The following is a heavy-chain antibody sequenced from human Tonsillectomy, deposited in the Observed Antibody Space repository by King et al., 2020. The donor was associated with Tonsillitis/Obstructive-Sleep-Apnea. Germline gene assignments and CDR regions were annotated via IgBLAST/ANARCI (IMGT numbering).Heavy chain of an antibody. D-gene: IGHD5-18*01. CDR2: INHSGST. CDR3: ARGPPYMVTLDY. V-gene: IGHV4-34*01. Sequence: HVQLQQWGAGLLKPSATLSLTCAVYGGSFSGYYWNWIRQPPGKGLEWIGEINHSGSTNYNPSLKSRVTISVDTSKNQFSLKLSSVTAADTAVYYCARGPPYMVTLDYWGQGTLVTVSS. J-gene: IGHJ4*02. CDR1: GGSFSGYY.